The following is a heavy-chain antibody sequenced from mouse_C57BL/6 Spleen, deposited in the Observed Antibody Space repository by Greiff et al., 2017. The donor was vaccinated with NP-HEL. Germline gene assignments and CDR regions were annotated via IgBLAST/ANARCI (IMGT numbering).Heavy chain of an antibody. D-gene: IGHD2-3*01. Sequence: DVHLVESEGGLVQPGSSMKLSCTASGFTFSDYYMAWVRQVPEKGLEWVANINYDGSSTYYLDSLKSRFIISRDNAKNILYLQMSSLKSEDTATYYCARGGYYYYAMDYWGQGTSVTVSS. V-gene: IGHV5-16*01. CDR3: ARGGYYYYAMDY. J-gene: IGHJ4*01. CDR1: GFTFSDYY. CDR2: INYDGSST.